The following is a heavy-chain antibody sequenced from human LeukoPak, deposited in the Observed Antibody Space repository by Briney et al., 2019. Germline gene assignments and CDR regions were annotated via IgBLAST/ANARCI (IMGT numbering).Heavy chain of an antibody. CDR1: GGSISSYY. CDR2: IYYSGST. Sequence: PSETLSLTCTVSGGSISSYYWSWIRQPPGKGLEWIGYIYYSGSTNYNPSLKSRVTISVDTSKNQFSLKLSSVTAADTAVYYCARASGYSYGDFSNWGQGTLVTVSS. V-gene: IGHV4-59*12. CDR3: ARASGYSYGDFSN. J-gene: IGHJ4*02. D-gene: IGHD5-18*01.